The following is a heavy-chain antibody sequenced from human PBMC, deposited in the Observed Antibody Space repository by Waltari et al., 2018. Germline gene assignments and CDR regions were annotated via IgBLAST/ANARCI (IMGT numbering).Heavy chain of an antibody. CDR3: ARSPRNYYYDSSGYYSPIDAFDI. Sequence: QVQLQESGPGLVKPSQTLSLTCTVSGGSISSGGYYWSWIRQHPGKGLEWIGYIYYSASTSHIPSLKSLVTISVDTSKNQFSLKLSSVTAADTAVYYCARSPRNYYYDSSGYYSPIDAFDIWGQGTMVTVSS. J-gene: IGHJ3*02. D-gene: IGHD3-22*01. V-gene: IGHV4-31*01. CDR1: GGSISSGGYY. CDR2: IYYSAST.